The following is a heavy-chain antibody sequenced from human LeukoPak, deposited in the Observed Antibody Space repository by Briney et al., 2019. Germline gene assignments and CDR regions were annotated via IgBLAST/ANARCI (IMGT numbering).Heavy chain of an antibody. D-gene: IGHD3-22*01. CDR3: ARLQPYYDSSGYYLGYFQH. Sequence: GGSLRLSCAASGFTFSSYSMNWVRQAPGKGLEWVSSISSSSSYIYYADSVKGRFTISRDNAKNSLYLQMNSLRAEDTAVYYCARLQPYYDSSGYYLGYFQHWGQGTLVTVSS. CDR2: ISSSSSYI. V-gene: IGHV3-21*01. CDR1: GFTFSSYS. J-gene: IGHJ1*01.